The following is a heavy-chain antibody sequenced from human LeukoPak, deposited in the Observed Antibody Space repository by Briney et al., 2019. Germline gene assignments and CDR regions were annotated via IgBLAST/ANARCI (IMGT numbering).Heavy chain of an antibody. Sequence: SGGSLRLSCAASGFIFNTHGMHWVRQAPGKGLEWVSFISHDGTNQYYADSVKGRFTISRDNAKNSLYLQMNSLRAEDTAVYYCARDLSGCVFYWGQGTLVTVSS. V-gene: IGHV3-30*03. CDR1: GFIFNTHG. CDR3: ARDLSGCVFY. J-gene: IGHJ4*02. CDR2: ISHDGTNQ. D-gene: IGHD6-19*01.